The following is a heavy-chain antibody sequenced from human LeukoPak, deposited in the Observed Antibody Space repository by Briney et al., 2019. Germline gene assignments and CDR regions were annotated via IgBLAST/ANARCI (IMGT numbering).Heavy chain of an antibody. D-gene: IGHD2-15*01. J-gene: IGHJ4*02. V-gene: IGHV1-18*04. CDR1: GYTSTSYG. CDR3: ARGGAIYLVAPDYFDY. CDR2: ISAYNGNT. Sequence: GASVKVSCKASGYTSTSYGINWVRQAPGQGLEWMGWISAYNGNTNYAQKLQGRVTMTTDTSTSTAYMELKSLRSDDTAVYYCARGGAIYLVAPDYFDYWGQGTLVTVSS.